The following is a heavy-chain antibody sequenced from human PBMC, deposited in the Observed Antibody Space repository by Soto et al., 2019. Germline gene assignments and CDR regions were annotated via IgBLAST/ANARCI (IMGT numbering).Heavy chain of an antibody. Sequence: QLLESGGGLVQPGGSLRLSCAASGFAIRSRALSWVRQAPGKGLEWVSAITRNDGRTYYADSVRGRFTISRDDSKNTVYLQLNSRTAEDTALYYCAKDDDSDGWPTFDLWGQGTLVTVSS. CDR3: AKDDDSDGWPTFDL. V-gene: IGHV3-23*01. CDR1: GFAIRSRA. D-gene: IGHD5-18*01. J-gene: IGHJ4*02. CDR2: ITRNDGRT.